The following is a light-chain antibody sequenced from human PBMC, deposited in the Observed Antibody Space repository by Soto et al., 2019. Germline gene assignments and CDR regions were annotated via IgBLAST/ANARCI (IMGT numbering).Light chain of an antibody. CDR1: QSVSSSF. J-gene: IGKJ1*01. Sequence: EIVLTQSPGTLSLSPGERATLSCRASQSVSSSFLAWYQQKPGHAPRLLIYGASTRATGIPDRFSGSGSGTDFTLTISRLEPEDFAVYYCQQYDSSHWTFGQGNKVEIK. CDR2: GAS. V-gene: IGKV3-20*01. CDR3: QQYDSSHWT.